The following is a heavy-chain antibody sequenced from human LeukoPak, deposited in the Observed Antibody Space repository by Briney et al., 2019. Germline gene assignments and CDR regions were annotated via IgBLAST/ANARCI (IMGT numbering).Heavy chain of an antibody. Sequence: GRSLRLSCAASGFTFSSYGMHWVRQAPGKGLEWVAVISYDGSNKYYADSVKGRFTISRDNSKNTLYLQMNSLRAEDTAVYYCATLRGTFDYWGQGTLVTVSS. CDR2: ISYDGSNK. CDR1: GFTFSSYG. CDR3: ATLRGTFDY. J-gene: IGHJ4*02. V-gene: IGHV3-30*03. D-gene: IGHD1-1*01.